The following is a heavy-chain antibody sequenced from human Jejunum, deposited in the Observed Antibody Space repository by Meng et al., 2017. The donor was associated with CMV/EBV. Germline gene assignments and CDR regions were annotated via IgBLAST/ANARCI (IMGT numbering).Heavy chain of an antibody. CDR2: NYNRGRA. J-gene: IGHJ4*02. V-gene: IGHV4-61*08. Sequence: LTGTGTGGKVNRGDYDWRWNRQKTGKGVEWIGYNYNRGRANNKPSLKSRVTISIDTSKNQFSLKLSSVTAADTAVYYCARGRTPADYWGQGTLVTVSS. CDR3: ARGRTPADY. CDR1: GGKVNRGDYD.